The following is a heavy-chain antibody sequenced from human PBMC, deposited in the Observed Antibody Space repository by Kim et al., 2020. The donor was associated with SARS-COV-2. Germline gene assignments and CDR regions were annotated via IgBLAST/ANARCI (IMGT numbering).Heavy chain of an antibody. CDR2: NK. D-gene: IGHD3-3*01. CDR3: AKGGRSADY. J-gene: IGHJ4*02. V-gene: IGHV3-33*06. Sequence: NKYYADSVKGRFTISRDNSKNTLYLQMNSLRAEDTAVYYCAKGGRSADYWGQGTLVTVSS.